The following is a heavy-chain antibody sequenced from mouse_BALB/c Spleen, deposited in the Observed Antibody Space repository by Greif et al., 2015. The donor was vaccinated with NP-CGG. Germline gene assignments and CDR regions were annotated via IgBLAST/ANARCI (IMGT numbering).Heavy chain of an antibody. J-gene: IGHJ2*01. CDR3: AREGVVEYFDY. CDR2: ISTYYGDA. CDR1: GYTFTDYA. Sequence: QVQLKQSGAELVRPGVSVKISCKGSGYTFTDYAMHWVKQSHAKSLEWIGVISTYYGDASYNQKFKGKATMTVDKSSSTAYMEFARLTSEDSAIYYCAREGVVEYFDYWGQGTTLTVSS. V-gene: IGHV1S137*01. D-gene: IGHD1-1*01.